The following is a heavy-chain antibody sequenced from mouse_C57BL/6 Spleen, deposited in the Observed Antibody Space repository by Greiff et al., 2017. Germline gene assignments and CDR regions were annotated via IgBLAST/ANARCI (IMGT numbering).Heavy chain of an antibody. Sequence: QVQLKQPGAELVKPGASVKLSCKASGYTFTSYWMHWVKQRPGRGLEWIGRIDPNSGGTKYNEKFKSKATLTVDKPSSTAYMQLSSLTSEDSAVYYCARRAGSSQYYYAMDYWGQGTSVTVSS. CDR2: IDPNSGGT. D-gene: IGHD1-1*01. V-gene: IGHV1-72*01. CDR3: ARRAGSSQYYYAMDY. CDR1: GYTFTSYW. J-gene: IGHJ4*01.